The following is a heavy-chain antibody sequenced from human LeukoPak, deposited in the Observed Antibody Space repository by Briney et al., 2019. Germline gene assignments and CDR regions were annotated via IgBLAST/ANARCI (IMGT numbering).Heavy chain of an antibody. J-gene: IGHJ4*02. CDR1: GGSFSDYY. V-gene: IGHV4-34*01. Sequence: PSETLSLTCAVYGGSFSDYYWSWIRQPPGKGLEWIGEINHSGTTNYSPSLKSRVSISVDTSKNQFSLKLNSVTAADAAMYYRASHYSSGSYRYTGSFDSWGQGMLVNVSS. CDR3: ASHYSSGSYRYTGSFDS. D-gene: IGHD3-16*02. CDR2: INHSGTT.